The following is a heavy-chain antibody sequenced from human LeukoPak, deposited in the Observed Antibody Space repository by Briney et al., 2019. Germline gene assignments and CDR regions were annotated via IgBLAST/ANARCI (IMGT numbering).Heavy chain of an antibody. J-gene: IGHJ5*02. CDR3: ARDLTRRNWFDP. CDR2: IYYSGST. V-gene: IGHV4-59*01. Sequence: SETLSLTCTVSGGSISSYYWSWIRQPPGKGLEWIGYIYYSGSTNYNPSLKSGVTISVDTSKNQFSLKLSSVTAADTAVYYGARDLTRRNWFDPWGQGTLVTVSS. CDR1: GGSISSYY.